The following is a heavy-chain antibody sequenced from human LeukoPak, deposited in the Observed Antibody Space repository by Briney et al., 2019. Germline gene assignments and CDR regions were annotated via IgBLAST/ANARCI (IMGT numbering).Heavy chain of an antibody. V-gene: IGHV3-30*02. CDR1: GFTFSSYG. Sequence: GGSLRLSCAASGFTFSSYGMHWVRQAPGKGLEWVAFIRYDGSNKYHADSVKGRFTISRDNSKNTLYLQMNSLRAEDTAVYYCASIAAAGTGSVEGPPSLDYWGQGTLVTVSS. D-gene: IGHD6-13*01. CDR3: ASIAAAGTGSVEGPPSLDY. J-gene: IGHJ4*02. CDR2: IRYDGSNK.